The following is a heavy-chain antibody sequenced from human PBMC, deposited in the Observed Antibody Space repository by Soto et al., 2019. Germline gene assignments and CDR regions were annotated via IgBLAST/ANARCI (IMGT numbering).Heavy chain of an antibody. V-gene: IGHV3-23*01. CDR2: ISGSGGST. Sequence: GSLRLSCAASGFTFSSYAMSWVRQAPGKGLEWVSAISGSGGSTYYADSVKGRFTISRDNSKNTLYLQMNSLRAEDTAVYYCAKLPIVVVPAAMPWYFDYWGQGTLVTVSS. CDR3: AKLPIVVVPAAMPWYFDY. CDR1: GFTFSSYA. J-gene: IGHJ4*02. D-gene: IGHD2-2*01.